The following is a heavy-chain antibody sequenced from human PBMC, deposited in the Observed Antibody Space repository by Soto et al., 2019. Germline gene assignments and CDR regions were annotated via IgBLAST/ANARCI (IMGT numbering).Heavy chain of an antibody. J-gene: IGHJ4*02. V-gene: IGHV3-66*01. CDR2: SYSGGST. CDR3: TKQRGGDDRDFDY. CDR1: GFTVSSNY. D-gene: IGHD1-1*01. Sequence: EVQLVESGGGLVQPGGSLRLSCAASGFTVSSNYLSWVRQAPGKGLEWVSVSYSGGSTYYADSVKGRFTISRDNTKNTMYLQMNTLRVEDTAVYYSTKQRGGDDRDFDYWGQGTLVTVSS.